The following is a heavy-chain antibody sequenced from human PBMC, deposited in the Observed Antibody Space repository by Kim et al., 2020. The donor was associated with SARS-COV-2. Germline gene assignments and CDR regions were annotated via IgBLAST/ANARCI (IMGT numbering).Heavy chain of an antibody. V-gene: IGHV3-7*03. D-gene: IGHD6-25*01. CDR3: TRDNGYNWFDP. Sequence: KNYLDSVKGLFTISRDNAKKSLYLQMNSLRAEDTAVYYCTRDNGYNWFDPWGQGTLVTVS. CDR2: K. J-gene: IGHJ5*02.